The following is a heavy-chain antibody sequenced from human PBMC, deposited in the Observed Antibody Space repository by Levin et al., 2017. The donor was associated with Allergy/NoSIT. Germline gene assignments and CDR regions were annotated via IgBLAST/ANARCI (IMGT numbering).Heavy chain of an antibody. CDR2: VRARGGST. CDR3: ASDVISGSMGWFDP. Sequence: GESLKISCAASGFTFNNYALTWVRQAPGKGLEWVSSVRARGGSTSYADSEKGRFTVSRDNSKNTLYVQMNSLTAEDTAVYYCASDVISGSMGWFDPWGQGTLVTVPS. CDR1: GFTFNNYA. D-gene: IGHD1-26*01. V-gene: IGHV3-23*01. J-gene: IGHJ5*01.